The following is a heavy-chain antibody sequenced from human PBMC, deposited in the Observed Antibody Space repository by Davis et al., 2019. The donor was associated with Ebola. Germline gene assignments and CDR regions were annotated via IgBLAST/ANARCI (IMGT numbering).Heavy chain of an antibody. CDR2: IKKDGVQK. CDR3: ARLVSGY. CDR1: GFNFRSYG. Sequence: GESLKISCAASGFNFRSYGMHWVRQAPGKGLEWVATIKKDGVQKFYVDSVKGRFIISRDNARNSLYLQMNSLKNEDTAVYYCARLVSGYWGQGTLVSVSS. D-gene: IGHD6-25*01. J-gene: IGHJ4*02. V-gene: IGHV3-7*03.